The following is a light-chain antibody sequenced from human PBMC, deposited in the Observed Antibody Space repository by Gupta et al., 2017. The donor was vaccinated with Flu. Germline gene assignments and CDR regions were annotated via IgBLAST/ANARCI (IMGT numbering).Light chain of an antibody. V-gene: IGKV1-12*01. J-gene: IGKJ1*01. CDR2: DSS. CDR1: QFIDFW. CDR3: QQAYSFPRT. Sequence: DIQMTQSPSSMSASVGDRVTITCRASQFIDFWLGWYQQKPGQPPKLMIYDSSILRGGVPSRFNGSGSGTEFSLTITGLQSEDFATYYCQQAYSFPRTFGQGTXVDIK.